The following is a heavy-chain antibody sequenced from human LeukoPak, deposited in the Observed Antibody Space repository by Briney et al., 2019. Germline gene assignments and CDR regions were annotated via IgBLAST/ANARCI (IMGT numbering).Heavy chain of an antibody. J-gene: IGHJ4*02. Sequence: SETLSLTCTVSGGSISSYYWSWIRQPPGKGLEWIGYIYYSGSTNYNPSLKSRVTISVDTSKNQFSLRLSSVTAADTAVYYCARRGGGSSGNFDYWGQGTLVTVSS. CDR2: IYYSGST. CDR3: ARRGGGSSGNFDY. V-gene: IGHV4-59*08. CDR1: GGSISSYY. D-gene: IGHD3-22*01.